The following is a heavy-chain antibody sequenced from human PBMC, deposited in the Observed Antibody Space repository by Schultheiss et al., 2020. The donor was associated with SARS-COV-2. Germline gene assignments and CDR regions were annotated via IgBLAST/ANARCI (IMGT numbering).Heavy chain of an antibody. D-gene: IGHD3-16*02. CDR2: IYYSGST. V-gene: IGHV4-59*12. CDR1: GGSISSYY. CDR3: ARGGFIFGMDV. J-gene: IGHJ6*02. Sequence: SETLSLTCAVSGGSISSYYWSWIRQPPGKGLEWIGYIYYSGSTNYNPSLKSRVTISVDTSKNQFSLKLSSVTAADTAVYYCARGGFIFGMDVWGQGTPVTVSS.